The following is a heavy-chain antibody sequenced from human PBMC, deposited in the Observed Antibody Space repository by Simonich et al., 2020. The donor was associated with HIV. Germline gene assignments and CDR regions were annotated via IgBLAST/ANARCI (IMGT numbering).Heavy chain of an antibody. J-gene: IGHJ4*02. V-gene: IGHV4-34*01. Sequence: QVQLQQWGAGLLKPSETLSLTCAVYGGSFSGYYWSWLRQSPGMGREWTREINHSGSSNYNPSLKSRGTISVDASKNQFSLKLSSVTAADTAVYYCTRGYGDYGDYWGQGTLVTVSS. CDR2: INHSGSS. D-gene: IGHD4-17*01. CDR3: TRGYGDYGDY. CDR1: GGSFSGYY.